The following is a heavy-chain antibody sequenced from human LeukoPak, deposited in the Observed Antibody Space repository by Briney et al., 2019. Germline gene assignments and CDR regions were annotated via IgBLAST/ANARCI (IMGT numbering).Heavy chain of an antibody. CDR1: GGSISSYY. J-gene: IGHJ4*01. V-gene: IGHV4-59*01. CDR2: IYYSGYT. Sequence: SETLSLTCTASGGSISSYYRSWIRQPPGKGLEWVGDIYYSGYTNYNPSLKSRVTISVDTSKNQFSLKLSSVTAADTDVYYCASSPPTYYYDSSGYYPNWGHGTLVTVSS. D-gene: IGHD3-22*01. CDR3: ASSPPTYYYDSSGYYPN.